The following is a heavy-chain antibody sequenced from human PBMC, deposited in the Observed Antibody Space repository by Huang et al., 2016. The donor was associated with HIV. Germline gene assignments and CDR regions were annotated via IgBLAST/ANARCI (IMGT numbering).Heavy chain of an antibody. Sequence: VQLLESGGGLVQPGGSRRLSCAASGFTFSSYDMSWVRQAPGKGLECGSTISGSGVSTYHADSVKGRFTTSRDNSENMLYLQMHTLRAEDTAVYYCAKGEFVGESYFDQWGQGTLVTVSS. CDR3: AKGEFVGESYFDQ. V-gene: IGHV3-23*01. D-gene: IGHD3-10*01. CDR1: GFTFSSYD. CDR2: ISGSGVST. J-gene: IGHJ4*02.